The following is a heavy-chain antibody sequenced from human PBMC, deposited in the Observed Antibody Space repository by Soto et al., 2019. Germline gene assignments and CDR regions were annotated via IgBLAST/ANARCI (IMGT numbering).Heavy chain of an antibody. Sequence: ASVKVSCKASGYIFTGYYMHWLRQSPGQGLEWMGWINPNSGDTNYTQKFQGWVTMTRDTSISKAYMELRRLRSDDTDVYYCATSRISIAVAGETEYYFDYWGQGTLVTVSS. CDR3: ATSRISIAVAGETEYYFDY. D-gene: IGHD6-19*01. CDR2: INPNSGDT. CDR1: GYIFTGYY. V-gene: IGHV1-2*04. J-gene: IGHJ4*02.